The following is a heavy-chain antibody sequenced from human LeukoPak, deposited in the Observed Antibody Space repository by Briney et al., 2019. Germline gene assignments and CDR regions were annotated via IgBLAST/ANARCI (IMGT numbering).Heavy chain of an antibody. CDR2: INHSGST. CDR3: ARGVYSSGWFHTYNWFDP. J-gene: IGHJ5*02. CDR1: GGSISSGGNY. Sequence: PSETLSLTCTVSGGSISSGGNYWSWLRQPPGKGLEWIGEINHSGSTNYNPSLKSRVTISVDTSKNQFSLKLGSVTAADTAVYYCARGVYSSGWFHTYNWFDPWGQGTLVTVSS. D-gene: IGHD6-19*01. V-gene: IGHV4-39*07.